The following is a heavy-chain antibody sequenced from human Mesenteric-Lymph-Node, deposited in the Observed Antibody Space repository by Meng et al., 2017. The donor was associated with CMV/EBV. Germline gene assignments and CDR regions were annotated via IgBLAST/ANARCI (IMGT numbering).Heavy chain of an antibody. CDR2: ISSSSSTI. Sequence: GESLKISCAASGFTVSSNYMSWVRQAPGKGLEWVSYISSSSSTIYYADSVKGRFTISRDNAKNSLYLQMNSLRAEDTAVYYCARLAVAGTFDYWGQGTLVTVSS. J-gene: IGHJ4*02. D-gene: IGHD6-19*01. CDR3: ARLAVAGTFDY. V-gene: IGHV3-48*04. CDR1: GFTVSSNY.